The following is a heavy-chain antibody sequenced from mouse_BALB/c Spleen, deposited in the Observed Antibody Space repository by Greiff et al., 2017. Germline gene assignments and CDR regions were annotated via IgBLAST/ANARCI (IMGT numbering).Heavy chain of an antibody. V-gene: IGHV5-4*02. J-gene: IGHJ3*01. CDR1: GFTFSDYY. Sequence: EVKLMESGGGLVKPGGSLKLSCAASGFTFSDYYMYWVRQTPEKRLAWVATISDGGSYTYYPDSVKGRFTISRDNAKNNLYLQMSSRKSEDTAMYYCAREGFAYWGQGTLVTVSA. CDR3: AREGFAY. CDR2: ISDGGSYT.